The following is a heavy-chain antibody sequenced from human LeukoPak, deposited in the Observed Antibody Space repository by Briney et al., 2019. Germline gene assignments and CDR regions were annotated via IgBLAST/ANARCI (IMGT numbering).Heavy chain of an antibody. CDR1: GFTFSSYW. D-gene: IGHD4-23*01. J-gene: IGHJ3*01. CDR3: ARGGTSGGGYAGNAFNL. CDR2: IKQDGSEK. Sequence: GGSLRLSCAASGFTFSSYWMSWVRQAPGKGLEWVANIKQDGSEKYYVDSVKGRFTISRDNAKNSLYLQMNSLRAEDTAVYYWARGGTSGGGYAGNAFNLWGEGTLAT. V-gene: IGHV3-7*01.